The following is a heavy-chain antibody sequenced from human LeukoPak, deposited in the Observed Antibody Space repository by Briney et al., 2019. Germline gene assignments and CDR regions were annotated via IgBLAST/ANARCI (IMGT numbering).Heavy chain of an antibody. Sequence: HAGGSLRLSCAASGFTFSSYGMHWVRQAPGKGLEGVGDISYEGSNKCYADSVKGRFTISRDNSKNTLYLQMNSLRAEDTAVYYCATQWSGSYYWGYYYYGMDVWGQGTTVTVSS. CDR2: ISYEGSNK. J-gene: IGHJ6*02. V-gene: IGHV3-30*03. CDR1: GFTFSSYG. D-gene: IGHD1-26*01. CDR3: ATQWSGSYYWGYYYYGMDV.